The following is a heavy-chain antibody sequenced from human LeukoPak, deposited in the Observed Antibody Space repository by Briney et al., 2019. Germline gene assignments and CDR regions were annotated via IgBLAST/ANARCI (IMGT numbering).Heavy chain of an antibody. Sequence: SETLSLTCTVFGDSISSSSYYWGWIRQSAGKGLEWIGSIYYSGSTYYNPSLKSRVTISVDTSKNQFSLKLSSVPAADTAVYYCVRQGHSYGHITTNRFDPWGQGTLVTVSS. CDR2: IYYSGST. V-gene: IGHV4-39*01. CDR3: VRQGHSYGHITTNRFDP. J-gene: IGHJ5*02. CDR1: GDSISSSSYY. D-gene: IGHD5-18*01.